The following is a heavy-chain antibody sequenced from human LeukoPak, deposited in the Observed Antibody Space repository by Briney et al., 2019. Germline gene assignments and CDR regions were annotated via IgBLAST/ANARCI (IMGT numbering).Heavy chain of an antibody. CDR3: ARDMYFYASGSSHPRFDY. D-gene: IGHD3-10*01. J-gene: IGHJ4*02. Sequence: SETLSLTCTVSGGSISSGSYYWSWIRQPAGKGLEWIGRIYTSGSTNYNPSLKSRVTMSVDTSKNQFSLKLSSVSAADTAVYYCARDMYFYASGSSHPRFDYWGQGTLVPVSS. CDR2: IYTSGST. CDR1: GGSISSGSYY. V-gene: IGHV4-61*02.